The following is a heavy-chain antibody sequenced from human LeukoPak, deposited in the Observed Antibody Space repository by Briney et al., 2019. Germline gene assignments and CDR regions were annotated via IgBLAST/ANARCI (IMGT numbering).Heavy chain of an antibody. J-gene: IGHJ5*02. D-gene: IGHD4-11*01. CDR3: ARDPDYPTAKRPGNWFDP. V-gene: IGHV1-46*01. CDR1: GYTFTSYY. Sequence: GASVKVSCKASGYTFTSYYMHWVRQAPGQGLEWMGLINPTGDSTGYAQKFQGRVTMTRDMSTSTDYLELSSLRSEDTAIYYCARDPDYPTAKRPGNWFDPWGQGTLVTVSS. CDR2: INPTGDST.